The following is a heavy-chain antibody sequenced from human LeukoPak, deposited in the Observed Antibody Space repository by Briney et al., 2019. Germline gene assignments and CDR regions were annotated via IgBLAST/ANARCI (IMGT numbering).Heavy chain of an antibody. CDR1: GYRFTSHW. CDR3: ARRYCSGGTCYFFDS. V-gene: IGHV5-51*01. D-gene: IGHD2-15*01. Sequence: GESLKISCKGSGYRFTSHWIGWVRPMPGKGLEWMGIIYPHDSDTRYSPSCQGQVTISADQSISTAYLQWSSLQASGTAMYYCARRYCSGGTCYFFDSWGQGTLVTVSS. J-gene: IGHJ4*02. CDR2: IYPHDSDT.